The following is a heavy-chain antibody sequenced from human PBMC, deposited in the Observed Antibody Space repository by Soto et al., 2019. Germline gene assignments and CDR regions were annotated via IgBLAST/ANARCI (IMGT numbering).Heavy chain of an antibody. CDR3: ARGRGEFDD. CDR1: GSSLSDNY. CDR2: INHSGNT. V-gene: IGHV4-34*01. D-gene: IGHD2-21*01. Sequence: XETLSLTCAVDGSSLSDNYCNWLRQPPGKGLEWIGEINHSGNTNYNPSLRSRVTISIDTSKNQLSLNLRSVSAADTAVYYCARGRGEFDDWGQGTPATVSS. J-gene: IGHJ5*02.